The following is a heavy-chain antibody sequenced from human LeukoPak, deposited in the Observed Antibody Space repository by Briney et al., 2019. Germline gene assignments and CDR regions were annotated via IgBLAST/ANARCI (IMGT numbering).Heavy chain of an antibody. V-gene: IGHV3-7*03. CDR2: IKQDGSEK. CDR3: AKAQGMTTLVTGHLLNHHNDACDI. D-gene: IGHD4-23*01. CDR1: GFTFSSYW. J-gene: IGHJ3*02. Sequence: GGSLRLSCAASGFTFSSYWMSWVRQAPGKGLEWVANIKQDGSEKYYVDSVKGRFTISRDNAKNSLYLQMNSLRAEDTAVYYCAKAQGMTTLVTGHLLNHHNDACDIWGKGTMVTVS.